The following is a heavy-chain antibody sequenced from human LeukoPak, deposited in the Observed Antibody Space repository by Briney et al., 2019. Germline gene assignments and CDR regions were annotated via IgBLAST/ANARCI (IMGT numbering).Heavy chain of an antibody. V-gene: IGHV3-21*01. D-gene: IGHD3-10*01. CDR2: ISSSSSYI. Sequence: GGSLRLSCAASGFTFSSYAMSWVRRAPGKGLEWVSSISSSSSYIYHADSVKGRFTISRDNAKNSLYLQMNSLRAEDTAVYYCARDRGNYYGSGSYYLGFYYYYYMDVWGKGTTVTVSS. CDR1: GFTFSSYA. CDR3: ARDRGNYYGSGSYYLGFYYYYYMDV. J-gene: IGHJ6*03.